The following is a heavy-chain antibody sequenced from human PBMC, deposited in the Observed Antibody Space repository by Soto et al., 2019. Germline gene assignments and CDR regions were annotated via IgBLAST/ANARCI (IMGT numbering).Heavy chain of an antibody. V-gene: IGHV3-30*18. CDR2: ISYDGSNK. Sequence: QVQLVESGGGVVQPGRSLRLSCAASGFTFSSYGMHWVRQAPGKGLEWVAVISYDGSNKYYADSVKGRFTISRDNSKNTQYLHMNRLRDEDTARYDCAKDLTAETYYYSYGMDVWGQGTMVTVSS. J-gene: IGHJ6*02. D-gene: IGHD5-18*01. CDR3: AKDLTAETYYYSYGMDV. CDR1: GFTFSSYG.